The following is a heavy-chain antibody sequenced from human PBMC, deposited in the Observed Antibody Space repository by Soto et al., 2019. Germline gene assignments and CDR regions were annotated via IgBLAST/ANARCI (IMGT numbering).Heavy chain of an antibody. J-gene: IGHJ4*02. CDR1: GYTFTSYG. Sequence: ASVEVSCKASGYTFTSYGISWVLQAPGQGLEWMGWISAYNGNTNYAQKLQGRVTMATDTSTSTAYMELRSLRSDDTAVYYCARDTYYYDSSGYYIAHFDYWGQGTLVTVSS. CDR3: ARDTYYYDSSGYYIAHFDY. D-gene: IGHD3-22*01. CDR2: ISAYNGNT. V-gene: IGHV1-18*04.